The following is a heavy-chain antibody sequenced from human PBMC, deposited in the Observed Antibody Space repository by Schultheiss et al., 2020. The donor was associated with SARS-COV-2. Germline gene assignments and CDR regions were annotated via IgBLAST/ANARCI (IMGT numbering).Heavy chain of an antibody. CDR1: GFTLSSYA. Sequence: GGSLRLSCAASGFTLSSYAMHWVRQAPGKGLEWVSAISGSGGSTYYADSVKDRFAVSRDNSKNTLSVQLNSLRAEDTAVYYCAKDLWCSSTSCYIGYFQHWGQGTLVTVSS. V-gene: IGHV3-23*01. CDR2: ISGSGGST. D-gene: IGHD2-2*02. CDR3: AKDLWCSSTSCYIGYFQH. J-gene: IGHJ1*01.